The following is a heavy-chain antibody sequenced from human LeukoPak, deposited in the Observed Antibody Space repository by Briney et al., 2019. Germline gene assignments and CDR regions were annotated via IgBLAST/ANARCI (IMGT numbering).Heavy chain of an antibody. Sequence: SETLSLTCTVSGGSISSGSYYWSWIRQPAGKGLEWIGRIYTSGSTNYNPSLKSRVTISVDTSKNQFSLKLSSVTAADTAVYYCASSPSSNKGYMDVWGKGTTVTISS. CDR3: ASSPSSNKGYMDV. D-gene: IGHD2-8*01. V-gene: IGHV4-61*02. J-gene: IGHJ6*03. CDR2: IYTSGST. CDR1: GGSISSGSYY.